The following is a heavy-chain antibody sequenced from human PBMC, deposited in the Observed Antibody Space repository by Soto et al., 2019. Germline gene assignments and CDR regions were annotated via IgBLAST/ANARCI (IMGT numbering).Heavy chain of an antibody. J-gene: IGHJ2*01. V-gene: IGHV3-15*01. CDR2: IKSKTDGGTT. Sequence: GESLKISCAASGFTFSNAWMSWVRQAPGKGLEWVGRIKSKTDGGTTDYAAPVKGRFTISRDDSKNTLYLQMNSLKTEDTAVYYCTTMYAARPMYWYFDLWGRGTLVTVSS. CDR1: GFTFSNAW. D-gene: IGHD6-6*01. CDR3: TTMYAARPMYWYFDL.